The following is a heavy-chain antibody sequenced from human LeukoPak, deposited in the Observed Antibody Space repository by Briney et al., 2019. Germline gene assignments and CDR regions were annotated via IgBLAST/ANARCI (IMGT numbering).Heavy chain of an antibody. CDR2: ISVYNGNT. D-gene: IGHD3-22*01. Sequence: ASVKVSCKASVYTFTTYGITWVRQAPGQGLEWMGWISVYNGNTDYAQKLQDRVTMTTDTSTSTTYMELRSMRSDDTAVYYCASNTGSDSSGYGYWGQGTQVTVSS. CDR1: VYTFTTYG. V-gene: IGHV1-18*01. CDR3: ASNTGSDSSGYGY. J-gene: IGHJ4*02.